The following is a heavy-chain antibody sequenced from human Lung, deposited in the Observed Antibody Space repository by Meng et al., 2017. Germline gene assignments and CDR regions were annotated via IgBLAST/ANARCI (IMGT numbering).Heavy chain of an antibody. D-gene: IGHD3-9*01. CDR3: ARGGKYYDILTGYSYRNDAFDI. J-gene: IGHJ3*02. CDR1: GYTFTSYG. V-gene: IGHV1-18*01. Sequence: ASVKVSCKASGYTFTSYGISWVRQAPGQGLEWMGWISAYNGITNYAQKLQGRVTMTTDTSTSTAYMELRSLRSDDTAVYYCARGGKYYDILTGYSYRNDAFDIWGQGTMVTVSS. CDR2: ISAYNGIT.